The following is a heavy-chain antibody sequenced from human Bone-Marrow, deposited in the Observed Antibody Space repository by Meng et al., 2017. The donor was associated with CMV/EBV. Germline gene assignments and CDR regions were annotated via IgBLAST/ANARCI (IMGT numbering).Heavy chain of an antibody. CDR3: AREYSSSSDGMDV. J-gene: IGHJ6*02. CDR1: GFTFSSYG. D-gene: IGHD6-6*01. V-gene: IGHV3-33*08. Sequence: GESLKISCAASGFTFSSYGMHWVRQAPGKGLEWVAFIRYDGSNKYYADSVKGRFTISRDNAKNSLYLQMNSLRAEDTAVYYCAREYSSSSDGMDVWGQGTTVTVSS. CDR2: IRYDGSNK.